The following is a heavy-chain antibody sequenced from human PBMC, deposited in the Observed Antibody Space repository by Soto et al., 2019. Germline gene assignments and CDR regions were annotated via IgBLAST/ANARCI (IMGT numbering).Heavy chain of an antibody. CDR2: IYPGDSDT. V-gene: IGHV5-51*01. J-gene: IGHJ6*02. Sequence: GESLKISCKGSGYSFTSYWIGWVRQMPGKGLEWMGIIYPGDSDTRYSSSFQGQVTISADKSISTAYLQWSSLKASDTAMYYCARCDGGYFTDYYYYYGMDVWGQGTTVTVSS. CDR3: ARCDGGYFTDYYYYYGMDV. D-gene: IGHD5-12*01. CDR1: GYSFTSYW.